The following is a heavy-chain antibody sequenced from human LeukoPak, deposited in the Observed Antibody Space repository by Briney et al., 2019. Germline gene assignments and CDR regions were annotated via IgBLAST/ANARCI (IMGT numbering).Heavy chain of an antibody. Sequence: SETLSLTCTVSGGSISSYYWSWIRQPPGKGLEWIGYIFYSGSTNYNPSLKSRVTISIDTSKNQFSLKLSSVTAADTAVYYCARRQTYFDYWGQGTLVTVSS. CDR2: IFYSGST. J-gene: IGHJ4*02. CDR1: GGSISSYY. V-gene: IGHV4-59*08. CDR3: ARRQTYFDY.